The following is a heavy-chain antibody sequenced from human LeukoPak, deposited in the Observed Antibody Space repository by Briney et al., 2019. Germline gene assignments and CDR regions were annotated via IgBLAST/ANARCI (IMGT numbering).Heavy chain of an antibody. V-gene: IGHV6-1*01. CDR1: GDSVSSNSAA. CDR3: ARSTPVGYGCQNAFDI. D-gene: IGHD5-18*01. Sequence: SQTLSLTCAISGDSVSSNSAAWNWIRQSPSRGLEWLGRTYYKSKWYNDYAVSVKSRITLTPDTAKNRFSLQLSSVTPEDTAVYYCARSTPVGYGCQNAFDIWGQGSMVTVSS. J-gene: IGHJ3*02. CDR2: TYYKSKWYN.